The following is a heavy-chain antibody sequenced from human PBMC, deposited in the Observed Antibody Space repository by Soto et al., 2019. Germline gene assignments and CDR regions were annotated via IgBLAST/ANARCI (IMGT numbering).Heavy chain of an antibody. D-gene: IGHD3-3*01. CDR2: IYPGDSDT. CDR1: GYSFTSYW. V-gene: IGHV5-51*01. Sequence: GESLKISCKGSGYSFTSYWIGWVRQMPGKGLEWMGIIYPGDSDTRYSPSFQGQVTISADKSISTAYLQWSSLKASDTALYYCARIFNYDFWSGYYSVVYYYYGMDVWGQGTTVTVSS. J-gene: IGHJ6*02. CDR3: ARIFNYDFWSGYYSVVYYYYGMDV.